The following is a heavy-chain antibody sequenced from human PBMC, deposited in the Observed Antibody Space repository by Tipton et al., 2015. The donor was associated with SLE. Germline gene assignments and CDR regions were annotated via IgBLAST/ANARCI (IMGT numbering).Heavy chain of an antibody. J-gene: IGHJ6*02. CDR3: ARSPYSNYDRYYYGMDV. CDR1: GGSISSYY. V-gene: IGHV4-4*07. Sequence: TLSLTCTVSGGSISSYYWSWIRQPAGKGLEWIGRIYTSGSTNYNPSLKSRVTMSVDTSKNQFSLKLSSVTAADTAVYYCARSPYSNYDRYYYGMDVWGQGTTVTVSS. D-gene: IGHD4-11*01. CDR2: IYTSGST.